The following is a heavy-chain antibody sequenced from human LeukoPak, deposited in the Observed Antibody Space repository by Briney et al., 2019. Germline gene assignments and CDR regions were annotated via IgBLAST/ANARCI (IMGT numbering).Heavy chain of an antibody. J-gene: IGHJ4*02. V-gene: IGHV3-33*01. CDR2: IWYDGSNK. D-gene: IGHD2-21*01. Sequence: GGSLRLSCAASGFTFSSYGMHWVRQAPGKGLEWVAVIWYDGSNKYYADSVKGRFTISRDNSKNTLYLQMNSLRAEDTAVYYCARDLSATLEYYFDYWAREPWSPSPQ. CDR1: GFTFSSYG. CDR3: ARDLSATLEYYFDY.